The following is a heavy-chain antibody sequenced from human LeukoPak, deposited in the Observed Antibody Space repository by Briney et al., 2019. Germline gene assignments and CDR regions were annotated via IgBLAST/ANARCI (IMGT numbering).Heavy chain of an antibody. V-gene: IGHV4-34*01. J-gene: IGHJ5*02. CDR3: ARGGDYDGNERFDP. CDR1: GGSFSAYY. CDR2: INHSGST. D-gene: IGHD4-17*01. Sequence: SETLSLTCAVYGGSFSAYYWSWLRQPPGKGLEWIGEINHSGSTNYNPSLKSRVTISVDTSKNQFSLKLTSVTAADTAVYYCARGGDYDGNERFDPWGQGTLVTVSS.